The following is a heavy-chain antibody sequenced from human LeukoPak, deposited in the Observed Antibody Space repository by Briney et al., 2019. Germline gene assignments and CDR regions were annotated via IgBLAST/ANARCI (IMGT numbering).Heavy chain of an antibody. CDR1: GFTFSSYG. CDR2: ISSSSSYI. CDR3: ARDRVTMIRGVTALDY. J-gene: IGHJ4*02. V-gene: IGHV3-21*01. D-gene: IGHD3-10*01. Sequence: GGSLRLSCAASGFTFSSYGMNWVRQAPGKGLEWVSYISSSSSYIYYADSVKGRFTISRDNAKNSLYLQLNGLRAEDTAVYYCARDRVTMIRGVTALDYWGQGTLVTASS.